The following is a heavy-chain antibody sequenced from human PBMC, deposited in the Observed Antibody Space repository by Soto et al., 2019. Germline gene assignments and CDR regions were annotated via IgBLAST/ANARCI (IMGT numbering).Heavy chain of an antibody. V-gene: IGHV1-69*13. D-gene: IGHD5-18*01. CDR2: VIPIFGTA. J-gene: IGHJ4*02. Sequence: SVKVSCKASGGTFSSYAISWVRQAPGQGLEWMGGVIPIFGTANYAQKFQGRVTITADESTSTAYMELSSLRSEDTAVYYCARVDLGYSYNFDYWGQGTLVTVSS. CDR3: ARVDLGYSYNFDY. CDR1: GGTFSSYA.